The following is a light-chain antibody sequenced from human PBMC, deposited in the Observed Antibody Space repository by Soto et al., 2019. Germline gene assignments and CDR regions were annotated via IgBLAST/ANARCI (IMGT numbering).Light chain of an antibody. CDR3: QQSYRTSWT. V-gene: IGKV1-39*01. CDR1: QSISSY. Sequence: DIQMTQSPSSLSASVGDRVTITCRASQSISSYLNWNQQKPGKAPKFLIYAASSLQSGVPSRFSGSGSGTYFTLTISSLQPEDFATYYCQQSYRTSWTFGQGTKVDIK. J-gene: IGKJ1*01. CDR2: AAS.